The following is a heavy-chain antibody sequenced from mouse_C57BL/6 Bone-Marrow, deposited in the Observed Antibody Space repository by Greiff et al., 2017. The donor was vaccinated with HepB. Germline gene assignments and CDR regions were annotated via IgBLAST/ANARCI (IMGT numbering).Heavy chain of an antibody. D-gene: IGHD2-2*01. V-gene: IGHV5-4*01. CDR2: ISDGGSYT. CDR1: GFTFSSYA. Sequence: EVHLVESGGGLVKPGGSLKLSCAASGFTFSSYAMSWVRQTPEKRLEWVATISDGGSYTYYPDNVKGRFTISRDNAKNNLYLQMSHLKSEDTAMYYCARDPSYYGYDRLAYWGQGTLVTVSA. J-gene: IGHJ3*01. CDR3: ARDPSYYGYDRLAY.